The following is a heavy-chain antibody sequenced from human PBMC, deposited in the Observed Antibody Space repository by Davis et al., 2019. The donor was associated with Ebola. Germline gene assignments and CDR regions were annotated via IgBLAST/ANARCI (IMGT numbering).Heavy chain of an antibody. V-gene: IGHV1-18*04. CDR1: GYTFTNYG. Sequence: ASVKVSCKASGYTFTNYGITWVRQAPGQGLEWMGWINPHNGNTNYAQKFQGRVTITADKSTSTAYMELSSLRSEDTAVYYCATGPLAAARYWGQGTLVTVSS. D-gene: IGHD6-13*01. CDR2: INPHNGNT. J-gene: IGHJ4*02. CDR3: ATGPLAAARY.